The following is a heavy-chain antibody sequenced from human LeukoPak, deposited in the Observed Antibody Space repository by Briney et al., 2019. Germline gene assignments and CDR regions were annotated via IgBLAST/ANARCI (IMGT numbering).Heavy chain of an antibody. D-gene: IGHD3-22*01. CDR1: GLTFSSHA. CDR3: ARAPSEIGGYYPEYFRH. J-gene: IGHJ1*01. CDR2: IKSDGKT. Sequence: PGGSLRLSCAASGLTFSSHAMSWVRQAPGKGLVWVSRIKSDGKTNYADSVKGRFTISRDNAKNTVSLQMNSLRAEDTGVYYCARAPSEIGGYYPEYFRHWGQGTLVTVSS. V-gene: IGHV3-74*01.